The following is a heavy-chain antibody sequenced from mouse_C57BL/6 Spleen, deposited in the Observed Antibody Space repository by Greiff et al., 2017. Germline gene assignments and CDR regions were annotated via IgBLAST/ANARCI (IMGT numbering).Heavy chain of an antibody. CDR2: MYPGDGDT. Sequence: QVQLQQSGAELVKPGASVKISCKASGYAFSSYWMNWVKQRPGKGLEWIGQMYPGDGDTNSNGKLKGKATLTADKSSSTAYMQLSCLTSEDSAVYFCARSEGVVFDYWGQGTTLTVSS. D-gene: IGHD1-1*01. J-gene: IGHJ2*01. CDR1: GYAFSSYW. V-gene: IGHV1-80*01. CDR3: ARSEGVVFDY.